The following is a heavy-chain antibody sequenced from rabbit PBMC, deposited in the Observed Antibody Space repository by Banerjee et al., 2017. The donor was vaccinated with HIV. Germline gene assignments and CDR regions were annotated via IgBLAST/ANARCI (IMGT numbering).Heavy chain of an antibody. D-gene: IGHD4-2*01. CDR3: ASHPDSSWGL. V-gene: IGHV1S45*01. CDR2: INTSTDKT. CDR1: GFSFSNKYV. J-gene: IGHJ4*01. Sequence: QEQLEESGGDLVKPEGSLTLTCKASGFSFSNKYVMCWVHQAPGKGLEWIACINTSTDKTYYANWAKGRFTISKTLSTTVTLQMTSLTAADTATYFCASHPDSSWGLWGQGTLVTVS.